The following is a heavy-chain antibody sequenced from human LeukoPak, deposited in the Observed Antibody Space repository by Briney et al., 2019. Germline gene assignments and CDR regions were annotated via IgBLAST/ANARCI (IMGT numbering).Heavy chain of an antibody. Sequence: SQTLSLTCIVSGGSISSGSYYWSWVRQPAGKGLEWIGRIYTSGSTNYNPSLKSRVTISVDTSKNQFSLKLSSVTAADTGVYYCARGDSGDYPDFYYYAMDVWGQGTTVTVSS. D-gene: IGHD4-17*01. CDR2: IYTSGST. CDR1: GGSISSGSYY. CDR3: ARGDSGDYPDFYYYAMDV. V-gene: IGHV4-61*02. J-gene: IGHJ6*02.